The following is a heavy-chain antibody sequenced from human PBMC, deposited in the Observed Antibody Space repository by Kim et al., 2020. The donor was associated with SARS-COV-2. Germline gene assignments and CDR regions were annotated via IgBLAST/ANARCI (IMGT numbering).Heavy chain of an antibody. Sequence: ASVKVSCKAAGYTFTGYDINWVRQATGQGLEWMGWMNPNSGDTGYAQKFQGRLTMTRDTSISTAYMELSSLISEDTAVYYCARGGADINIYWGQGTPVTVSS. J-gene: IGHJ4*02. CDR1: GYTFTGYD. CDR3: ARGGADINIY. V-gene: IGHV1-8*01. D-gene: IGHD5-12*01. CDR2: MNPNSGDT.